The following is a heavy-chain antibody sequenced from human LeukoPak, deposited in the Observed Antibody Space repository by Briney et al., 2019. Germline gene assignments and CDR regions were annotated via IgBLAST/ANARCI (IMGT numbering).Heavy chain of an antibody. D-gene: IGHD6-13*01. J-gene: IGHJ4*02. CDR2: MKYDGSEK. CDR3: ARDIEAAGLFLDY. Sequence: PGGSLRLSCAASGFTFRSYWMSWVRQAPGKGLEGVANMKYDGSEKCYVDSVKGRFTISRDNARNSLYLQMNSLRAEDTAVYYCARDIEAAGLFLDYWGQGTLVTVSS. V-gene: IGHV3-7*01. CDR1: GFTFRSYW.